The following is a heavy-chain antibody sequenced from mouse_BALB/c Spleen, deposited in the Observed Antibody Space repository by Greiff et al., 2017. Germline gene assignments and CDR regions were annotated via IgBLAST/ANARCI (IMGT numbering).Heavy chain of an antibody. CDR2: IDPGSGGT. V-gene: IGHV1-76*01. CDR3: ARSTFSSEGYYYAMDY. Sequence: QVQLKQSGAELVRPGALVKLSCKASGFNIKDYYMHWVKQRPEQGLEWIGWIDPGSGGTNYNEKFKGKATLTADKSSSTAYMQLSSLTSDDSAVYFCARSTFSSEGYYYAMDYWGQGTSVTVSS. CDR1: GFNIKDYY. J-gene: IGHJ4*01. D-gene: IGHD1-1*01.